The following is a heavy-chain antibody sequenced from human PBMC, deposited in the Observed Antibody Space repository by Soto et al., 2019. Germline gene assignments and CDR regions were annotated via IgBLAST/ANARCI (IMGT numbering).Heavy chain of an antibody. Sequence: EVQLVESGGGLVQPGGSLRLSCAVSGFTFSDHYMDWVRQAPGKGLEWVGHIRNKANSYTTEYAASGRGRFTISRDDSKNSLYLHMNSLITEDTAVYYCATGSGADYPFDIWGQGTMVTVSS. D-gene: IGHD3-3*01. J-gene: IGHJ3*02. V-gene: IGHV3-72*01. CDR3: ATGSGADYPFDI. CDR2: IRNKANSYTT. CDR1: GFTFSDHY.